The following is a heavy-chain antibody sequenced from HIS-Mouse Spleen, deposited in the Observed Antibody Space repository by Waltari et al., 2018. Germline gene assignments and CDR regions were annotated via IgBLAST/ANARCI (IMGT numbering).Heavy chain of an antibody. CDR2: ISYNGSKK. CDR1: GFTFSSYG. Sequence: QVQLVESGGGVVQPGRSLRLSCAASGFTFSSYGMHWVRQAPGKGLEWVAVISYNGSKKYYADSVKGRVTISRDNSKNTLYLQMNSLRAEDTAVYYCAKDALGATLSYYYYYGMDVWGQGTTVTVSS. D-gene: IGHD1-26*01. J-gene: IGHJ6*02. CDR3: AKDALGATLSYYYYYGMDV. V-gene: IGHV3-30*18.